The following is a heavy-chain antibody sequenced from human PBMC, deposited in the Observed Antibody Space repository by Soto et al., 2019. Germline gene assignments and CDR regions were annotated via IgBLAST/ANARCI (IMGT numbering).Heavy chain of an antibody. CDR2: IYPGDSDT. CDR1: GYSFTSYW. Sequence: PGESLKISCKGSGYSFTSYWIGWVGQMPGKGLEWMGIIYPGDSDTRYSPSFQGQVTISADKSISTAYLQWSSLKASDTAMYYCARRASYGHYRGVYYGMDVWGQGTTVTVSS. J-gene: IGHJ6*02. CDR3: ARRASYGHYRGVYYGMDV. V-gene: IGHV5-51*01. D-gene: IGHD4-17*01.